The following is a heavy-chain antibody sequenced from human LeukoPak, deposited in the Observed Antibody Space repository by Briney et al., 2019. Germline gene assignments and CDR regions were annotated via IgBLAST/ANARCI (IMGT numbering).Heavy chain of an antibody. Sequence: PGGSLRLSCAASGFTFSSYAMSWVRQAPGKGLEWVSAISGSGGSTYYADSVKGRFTISRDNSKNTLYLQMNSLRAEDRAVYYCAKDCHDSSGYWFDPWGQGTLVTVSS. V-gene: IGHV3-23*01. CDR1: GFTFSSYA. D-gene: IGHD3-22*01. CDR2: ISGSGGST. J-gene: IGHJ5*02. CDR3: AKDCHDSSGYWFDP.